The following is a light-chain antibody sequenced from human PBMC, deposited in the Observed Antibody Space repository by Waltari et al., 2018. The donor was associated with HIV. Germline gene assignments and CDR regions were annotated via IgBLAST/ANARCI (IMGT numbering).Light chain of an antibody. CDR2: DVS. CDR3: CSYAGSYTYV. Sequence: QSALTQPRSVSGSPGQSVTISCTGTSSDVGGYNYVSWYQQHPGKAPKDRIYDVSKRPSGVPKRFAGSKSGKAASMTISGLQAKDEADYYCCSYAGSYTYVFGTGTKVTGL. CDR1: SSDVGGYNY. J-gene: IGLJ1*01. V-gene: IGLV2-11*01.